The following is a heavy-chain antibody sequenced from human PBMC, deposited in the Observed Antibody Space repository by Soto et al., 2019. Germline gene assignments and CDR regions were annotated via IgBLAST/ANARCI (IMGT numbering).Heavy chain of an antibody. D-gene: IGHD6-19*01. J-gene: IGHJ4*02. CDR1: GYTFTGYY. Sequence: ASVKVSCKSSGYTFTGYYMHWVRQAPGQGLEWMGRINPNSGGTNYAQKFQGRVTMTRDTSISTAYMELSRLRSDDTAVYYCARDDSSGWYIFDYWGQGTLVTVSS. CDR3: ARDDSSGWYIFDY. V-gene: IGHV1-2*06. CDR2: INPNSGGT.